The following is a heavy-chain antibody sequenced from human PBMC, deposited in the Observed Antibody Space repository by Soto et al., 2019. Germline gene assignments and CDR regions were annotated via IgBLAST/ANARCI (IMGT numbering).Heavy chain of an antibody. Sequence: GGSLRLSCAASGFTVSSNYMSWVRQAPGKGLEWVSVIYSGGSTYYADSVKGRFTISRDNSKNTLYLQMNSLRAEDTAVYYCARSNYSGYPMASGFDYWGQGTLVTVSS. V-gene: IGHV3-66*01. CDR1: GFTVSSNY. D-gene: IGHD5-12*01. CDR3: ARSNYSGYPMASGFDY. CDR2: IYSGGST. J-gene: IGHJ4*02.